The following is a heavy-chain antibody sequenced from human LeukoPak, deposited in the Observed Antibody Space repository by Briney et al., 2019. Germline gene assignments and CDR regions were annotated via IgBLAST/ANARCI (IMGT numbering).Heavy chain of an antibody. D-gene: IGHD3-10*01. J-gene: IGHJ4*02. Sequence: GGSLRLSCAASAFPMSGHWMTWVRQAPGEGLEGVSYISSSSSTIYYADSVKGRFTISRDNAKNSLYLQMNSLRAEDTALYYCAKVFYGSGSSPAPFDYWGQGTLVTVSS. CDR3: AKVFYGSGSSPAPFDY. CDR1: AFPMSGHW. V-gene: IGHV3-48*04. CDR2: ISSSSSTI.